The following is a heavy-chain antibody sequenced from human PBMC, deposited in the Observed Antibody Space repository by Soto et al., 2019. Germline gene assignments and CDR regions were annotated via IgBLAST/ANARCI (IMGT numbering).Heavy chain of an antibody. CDR1: GSSITSFF. Sequence: PSVTLSLTCTILGSSITSFFWSWIRQPPGKGLEWIGYIYYSGSTNYNPSLKSRVTISVDTSKNQFSLKLSSVTAADTAVYYCARRYGGAFDIWGQGTMVT. V-gene: IGHV4-59*08. CDR2: IYYSGST. CDR3: ARRYGGAFDI. J-gene: IGHJ3*02. D-gene: IGHD3-10*01.